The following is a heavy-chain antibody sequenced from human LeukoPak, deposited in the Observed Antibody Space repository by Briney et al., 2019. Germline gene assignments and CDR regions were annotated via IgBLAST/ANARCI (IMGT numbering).Heavy chain of an antibody. V-gene: IGHV3-7*04. J-gene: IGHJ3*02. D-gene: IGHD1-26*01. CDR2: IKKDGSEK. Sequence: GGPLRLSCAASGFMFSSYWMNWVRQAPGKGLEWVANIKKDGSEKYYVDSVKGRFTISRDNAKNSLYLQMNSLRAEDTAVYYCARGSDGAFDIWGQGTMVTVSS. CDR3: ARGSDGAFDI. CDR1: GFMFSSYW.